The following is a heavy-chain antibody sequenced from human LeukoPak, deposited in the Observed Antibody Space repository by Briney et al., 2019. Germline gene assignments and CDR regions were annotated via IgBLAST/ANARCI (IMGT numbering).Heavy chain of an antibody. CDR3: ARKEGSGSFAYY. V-gene: IGHV4-38-2*02. Sequence: PSETLSLTCTVSGYSISSGYYWGWIRQPPGKGLEWIGSIYYRGKTYYNPSLQSRVTISLDTSKNQFSLKLSSVIAADTAVYYCARKEGSGSFAYYWGQGTLVTVSS. CDR1: GYSISSGYY. CDR2: IYYRGKT. D-gene: IGHD3-10*01. J-gene: IGHJ4*02.